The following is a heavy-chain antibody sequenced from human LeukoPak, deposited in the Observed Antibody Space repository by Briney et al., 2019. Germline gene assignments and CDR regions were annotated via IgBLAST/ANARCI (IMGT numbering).Heavy chain of an antibody. D-gene: IGHD6-13*01. V-gene: IGHV3-30*02. CDR1: GFTFSSYG. CDR2: IRDDGSNK. J-gene: IGHJ4*02. CDR3: ARDAGSNY. Sequence: GGSLRLSCAASGFTFSSYGMHWVRQAPGKGLEWVAFIRDDGSNKYYADSVKGRFTISRDNSKNTLYLQMNSLRAEDTAVYYCARDAGSNYWGQGTLVTVSS.